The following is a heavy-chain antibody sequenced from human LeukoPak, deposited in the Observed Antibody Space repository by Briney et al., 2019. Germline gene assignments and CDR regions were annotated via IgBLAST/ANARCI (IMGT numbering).Heavy chain of an antibody. D-gene: IGHD5-24*01. CDR1: GFTFSNAW. V-gene: IGHV3-15*01. J-gene: IGHJ4*02. CDR2: VKSRSDGGTT. CDR3: VSRHNYYFDY. Sequence: GGSLRLSCAASGFTFSNAWMTWVRQVSGKGLEWVGRVKSRSDGGTTNYAAPVKGRFTISRDDSKDTLYLQMNSLKTEDTAVYYCVSRHNYYFDYWGQGTLVTVSS.